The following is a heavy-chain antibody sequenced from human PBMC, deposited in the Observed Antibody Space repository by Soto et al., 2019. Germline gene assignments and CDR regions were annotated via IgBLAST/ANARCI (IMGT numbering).Heavy chain of an antibody. CDR2: IYYSGST. CDR3: ARDKGMGPEFDP. J-gene: IGHJ5*02. V-gene: IGHV4-30-4*01. CDR1: GGSISSGDYY. Sequence: SETLSLTCTVSGGSISSGDYYWSWIRQPPGKGLEWIGYIYYSGSTYYNPSLKSRVTISVDTSKNQFSLKLSSVTAADTAVYYCARDKGMGPEFDPWGQGTLVTVSS.